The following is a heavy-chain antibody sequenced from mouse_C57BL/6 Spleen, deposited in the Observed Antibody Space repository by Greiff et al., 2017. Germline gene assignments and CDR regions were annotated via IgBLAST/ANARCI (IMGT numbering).Heavy chain of an antibody. CDR3: ARYYYGSSYMNYFDY. CDR2: INPNNGGT. D-gene: IGHD1-1*01. V-gene: IGHV1-22*01. CDR1: GYTFTDYN. Sequence: EVKLMESGPELVKPGASVKMSCKASGYTFTDYNMHWVKQSHGKSLEWIGYINPNNGGTSYNQKFKGKATLTVNKSSSTAYMELRSLTSEDSAVYYCARYYYGSSYMNYFDYWGQGTTLTVSS. J-gene: IGHJ2*01.